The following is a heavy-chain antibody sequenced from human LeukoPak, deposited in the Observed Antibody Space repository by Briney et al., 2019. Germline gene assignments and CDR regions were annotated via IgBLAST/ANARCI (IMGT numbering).Heavy chain of an antibody. CDR3: AASRTDYGGNFDI. CDR1: GGSISSYY. CDR2: IYYSGST. V-gene: IGHV4-59*01. J-gene: IGHJ3*02. Sequence: SETLSLTCTVSGGSISSYYWSWIRQPPGKGLEWIGYIYYSGSTNYNPSLKSRVTISVDTSKNQFSLKLSSVTAADTAVYYCAASRTDYGGNFDIWGQGTMVTVSS. D-gene: IGHD4-23*01.